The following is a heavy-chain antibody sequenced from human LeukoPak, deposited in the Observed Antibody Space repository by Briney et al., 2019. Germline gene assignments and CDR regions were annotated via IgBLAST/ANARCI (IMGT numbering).Heavy chain of an antibody. CDR3: ARNDGYIY. CDR2: IYYSAST. J-gene: IGHJ4*02. D-gene: IGHD5-24*01. CDR1: GGSISSSSYY. Sequence: SETLSLTCTVSGGSISSSSYYWGWIRQPRGKGLEWIGSIYYSASTYYNPSLKSRVTISVDTSKNQFSLKLSSVTAADTAVYYCARNDGYIYWGQGTLVTVSS. V-gene: IGHV4-39*01.